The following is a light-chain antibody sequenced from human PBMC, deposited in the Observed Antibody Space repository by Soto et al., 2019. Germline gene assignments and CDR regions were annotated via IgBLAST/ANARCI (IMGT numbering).Light chain of an antibody. Sequence: EIVMTQSPATLSVSPGERATLSCRASQSVSNRIAWYQQKPGQAPRLLIYSASTRATGIPARFSGSGSGTEFTLTISSLQSEDFAVYYCQQFHNWPPITFGQGTRLEIK. CDR2: SAS. V-gene: IGKV3-15*01. CDR3: QQFHNWPPIT. CDR1: QSVSNR. J-gene: IGKJ5*01.